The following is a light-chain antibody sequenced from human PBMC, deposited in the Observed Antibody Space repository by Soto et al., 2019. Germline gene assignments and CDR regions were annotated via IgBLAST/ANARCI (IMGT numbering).Light chain of an antibody. V-gene: IGLV1-36*01. CDR1: SSNIGNNA. CDR3: AAWDDSLNGYV. Sequence: QAVLTQPPPVSEAPPQRGTISCSGSSSNIGNNAVNWYQQLPGKAPKLLIYYDDLLPSGVSDRFSGSKSGTSASLAISGLQSEDEADYYCAAWDDSLNGYVFGTGTKVTVL. J-gene: IGLJ1*01. CDR2: YDD.